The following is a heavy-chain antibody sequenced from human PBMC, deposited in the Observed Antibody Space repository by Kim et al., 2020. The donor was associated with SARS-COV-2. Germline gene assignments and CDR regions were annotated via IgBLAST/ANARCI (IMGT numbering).Heavy chain of an antibody. Sequence: ASVKVSCKASGYTFTGYYMHWVRQAPGQGLEWMGRINPNSGGTNYAQKFQGRVTMTRDTSISTAYMELSRLRSDDTAVYYCARDSLVFGVVIPPLGYYGMDVWGQGTTVTGSS. V-gene: IGHV1-2*06. J-gene: IGHJ6*02. CDR2: INPNSGGT. CDR1: GYTFTGYY. D-gene: IGHD3-3*01. CDR3: ARDSLVFGVVIPPLGYYGMDV.